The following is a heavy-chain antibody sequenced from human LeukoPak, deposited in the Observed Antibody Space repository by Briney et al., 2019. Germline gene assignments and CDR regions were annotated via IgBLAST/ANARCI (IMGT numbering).Heavy chain of an antibody. CDR1: GGSISSYY. CDR2: IYHSGST. V-gene: IGHV4-59*12. D-gene: IGHD7-27*01. CDR3: ASHTRLGIAFDY. Sequence: SETPSLTCTVSGGSISSYYWSWIRQPPGKGLEWIGYIYHSGSTYYNPSLKSRVTISVDRSKNQFSLKLSSVTAADTAVYYCASHTRLGIAFDYWGQGTLVTVSS. J-gene: IGHJ4*02.